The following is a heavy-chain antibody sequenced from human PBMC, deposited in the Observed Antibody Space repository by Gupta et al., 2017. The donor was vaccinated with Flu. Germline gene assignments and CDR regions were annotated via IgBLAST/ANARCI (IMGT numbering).Heavy chain of an antibody. J-gene: IGHJ5*02. D-gene: IGHD4/OR15-4a*01. CDR1: GFTFSSHW. V-gene: IGHV3-74*01. CDR2: IRLDGSAT. CDR3: AREVLNNWLDP. Sequence: EVQLVESGGGLVQPGGSLRLSCAASGFTFSSHWMHWVRQVPGTGLVWVSRIRLDGSATRYADSVKGRFTISRDNAKNTLYPQMNSLRAEDTALYYCAREVLNNWLDPWGQGTLVTVSS.